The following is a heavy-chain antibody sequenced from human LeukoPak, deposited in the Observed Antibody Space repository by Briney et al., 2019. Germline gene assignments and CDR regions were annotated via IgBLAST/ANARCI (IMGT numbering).Heavy chain of an antibody. D-gene: IGHD2-21*02. V-gene: IGHV3-21*01. Sequence: GGSLRLSCAASGFTFSSYSMNWVRQAPGKGLEWVSSISSSSSYIYYADSVKGRFTISRDNAKNSLYLQMNSLRAEGTAVYYCARIVVVVTATDAFDIWGQGTMVTVSS. J-gene: IGHJ3*02. CDR1: GFTFSSYS. CDR3: ARIVVVVTATDAFDI. CDR2: ISSSSSYI.